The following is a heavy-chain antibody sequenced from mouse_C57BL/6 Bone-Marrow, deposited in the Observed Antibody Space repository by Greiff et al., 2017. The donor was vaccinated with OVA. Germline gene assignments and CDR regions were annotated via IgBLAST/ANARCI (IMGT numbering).Heavy chain of an antibody. V-gene: IGHV1-81*01. Sequence: VQLQQSGAELARPGASVQLSCKASGYTFTSYGISWVKQRTGQGLEWIGEIYPRSGNTYYTEKFKGKATLTADKSSSTAYMELRSLTSEDSAVYFCARSITTVDYFDYWGQGTTLTVSS. J-gene: IGHJ2*01. CDR1: GYTFTSYG. CDR3: ARSITTVDYFDY. D-gene: IGHD1-1*01. CDR2: IYPRSGNT.